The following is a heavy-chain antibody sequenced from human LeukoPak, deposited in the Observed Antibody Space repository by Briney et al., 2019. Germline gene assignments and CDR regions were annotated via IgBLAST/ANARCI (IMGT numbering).Heavy chain of an antibody. CDR3: ARSRDKAAAFLY. D-gene: IGHD6-13*01. V-gene: IGHV1-2*02. Sequence: ASVKVSYKASGYTFTGYYMHWVRQAPGQGLEWMGWINPNSGGANYAQKFQGRVTMTRDTSISTAYMELSRLRSDDTAVYYCARSRDKAAAFLYWGQGTLVTVSS. CDR1: GYTFTGYY. J-gene: IGHJ4*02. CDR2: INPNSGGA.